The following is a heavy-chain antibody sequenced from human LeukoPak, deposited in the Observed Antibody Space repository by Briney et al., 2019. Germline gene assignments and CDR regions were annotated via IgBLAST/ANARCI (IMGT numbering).Heavy chain of an antibody. CDR2: IYYSGST. V-gene: IGHV4-39*01. CDR3: ARSVRRYDAFDI. CDR1: GGSISSSSYY. J-gene: IGHJ3*02. D-gene: IGHD3-9*01. Sequence: SETLSLTCTVSGGSISSSSYYWGWIRQPPGKGLEWIGSIYYSGSTYYNPSLKSRVTISVDTSKNRFSLKLSSVTAADTAVYFCARSVRRYDAFDIWGQGTMVTVSS.